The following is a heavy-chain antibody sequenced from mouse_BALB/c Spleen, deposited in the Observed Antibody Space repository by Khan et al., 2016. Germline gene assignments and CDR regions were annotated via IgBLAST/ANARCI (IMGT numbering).Heavy chain of an antibody. CDR1: GFTFSNFG. V-gene: IGHV5-17*02. Sequence: EVELVESGGGLVQPGGSRKLSCAASGFTFSNFGMHWVRQAPEKGLEWVAYISSGSSTIYYADTVKGRFTISRDNPKNTLFLQMTSLRSEDTAMYYCARAGLLAWFAYWGQGTLVTVSA. CDR2: ISSGSSTI. CDR3: ARAGLLAWFAY. J-gene: IGHJ3*01.